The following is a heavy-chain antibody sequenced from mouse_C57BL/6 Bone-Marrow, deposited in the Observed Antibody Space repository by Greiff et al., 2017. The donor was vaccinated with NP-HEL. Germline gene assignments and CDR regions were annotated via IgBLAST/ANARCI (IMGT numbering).Heavy chain of an antibody. J-gene: IGHJ2*01. CDR2: IDPSDSET. V-gene: IGHV1-52*01. CDR3: AREIYYGGSQYYFDY. CDR1: GYTFTSYW. Sequence: VQLQQPGAELVRPGSSVKLSCKASGYTFTSYWMHWVKQRPIQGLEWIGNIDPSDSETHYNQKFKDKATLTVDKSSSTAYMQLSSLTSEDSAVYYCAREIYYGGSQYYFDYWGQGTTLTVSS. D-gene: IGHD1-1*01.